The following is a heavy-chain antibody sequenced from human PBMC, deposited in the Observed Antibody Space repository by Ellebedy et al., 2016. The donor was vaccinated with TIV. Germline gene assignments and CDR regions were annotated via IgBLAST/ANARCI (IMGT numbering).Heavy chain of an antibody. V-gene: IGHV3-30-3*01. CDR2: ISYDGSNK. CDR3: ARDAAYGSGNNWFDP. J-gene: IGHJ5*02. Sequence: GESLKISXAASGFTFSSYAMHWVRQAPGKGLEWVAVISYDGSNKYYADSVKGRFTISRDNSKNTLYLQMNRLRAEDTAVYYCARDAAYGSGNNWFDPWGQGTLVTVSS. CDR1: GFTFSSYA. D-gene: IGHD3-10*01.